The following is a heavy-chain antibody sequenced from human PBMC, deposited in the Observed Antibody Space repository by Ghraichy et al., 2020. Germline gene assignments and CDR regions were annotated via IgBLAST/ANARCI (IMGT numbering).Heavy chain of an antibody. CDR3: AGGGRKYGYDYFDY. CDR1: GFTFDTYA. Sequence: GGSLRLSSVASGFTFDTYAMHWVRQAPGKGPEWLIAISYDGSNKFSADSVKGRFTVSRDNSKNIVYLQMNSLRPDDTALYYCAGGGRKYGYDYFDYWGQGTLVTVSS. D-gene: IGHD5-18*01. CDR2: ISYDGSNK. V-gene: IGHV3-30-3*01. J-gene: IGHJ4*02.